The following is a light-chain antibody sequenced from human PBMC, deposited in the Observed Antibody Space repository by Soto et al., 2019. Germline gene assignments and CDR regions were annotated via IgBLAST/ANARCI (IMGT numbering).Light chain of an antibody. V-gene: IGLV2-14*01. Sequence: QSVLTQPASVSGSPGQSITISCSGTSSDVGSYNYVAWYQQFSGKTPKLIIYGVSSRAPGVSSRFSGSKSGNTASLTISGLQAGDEADYYCISYTGSSTSYVFGTGTKV. J-gene: IGLJ1*01. CDR3: ISYTGSSTSYV. CDR1: SSDVGSYNY. CDR2: GVS.